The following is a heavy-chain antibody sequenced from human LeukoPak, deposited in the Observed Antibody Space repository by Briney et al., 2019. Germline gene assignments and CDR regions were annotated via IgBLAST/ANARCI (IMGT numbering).Heavy chain of an antibody. D-gene: IGHD2-15*01. CDR2: VQYDGSVQ. CDR1: GFIFSTYG. V-gene: IGHV3-30*02. Sequence: GGSLRLSCVASGFIFSTYGMNWVRQAPGKGLEWVAFVQYDGSVQLYTDSVKGRFTISRDNSKNTLYLQMSSLRAEDTAVYYCARDPYRYCSGGSCYYFDYWGQGTLVTVSS. J-gene: IGHJ4*02. CDR3: ARDPYRYCSGGSCYYFDY.